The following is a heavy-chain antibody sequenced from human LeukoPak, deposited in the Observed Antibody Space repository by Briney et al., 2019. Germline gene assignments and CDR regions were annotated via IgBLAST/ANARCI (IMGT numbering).Heavy chain of an antibody. CDR1: AYDFTGYY. Sequence: ASVEVSCKVVAYDFTGYYIHWVRQAPGQGPEWMGRLNPNTGHAVYAFKFQGRVTITRDTSSSTAYMEVTRLTSDDTALYYCAKDRDGADRIILWGQGTLVTVSS. V-gene: IGHV1-2*06. CDR3: AKDRDGADRIIL. D-gene: IGHD5-24*01. CDR2: LNPNTGHA. J-gene: IGHJ4*02.